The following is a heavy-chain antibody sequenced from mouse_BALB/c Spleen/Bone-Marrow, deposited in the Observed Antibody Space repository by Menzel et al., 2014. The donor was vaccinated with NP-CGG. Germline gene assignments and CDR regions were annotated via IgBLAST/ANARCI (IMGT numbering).Heavy chain of an antibody. V-gene: IGHV1-7*01. CDR2: INPSTGYT. CDR1: GYTFTSYW. D-gene: IGHD1-2*01. CDR3: ASPYGYEDYSAMDY. Sequence: VQLKQSGAELAKPGASVKMSCKASGYTFTSYWMHWVKQRPGQVLEWIGYINPSTGYTEYNLKFKDKATLTADKSSSTAYIQLSSLTSEDSAVYYCASPYGYEDYSAMDYWGQGTSVTVSS. J-gene: IGHJ4*01.